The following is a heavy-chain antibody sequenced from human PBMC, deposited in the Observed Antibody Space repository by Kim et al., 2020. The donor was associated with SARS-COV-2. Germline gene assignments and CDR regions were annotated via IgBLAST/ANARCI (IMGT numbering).Heavy chain of an antibody. D-gene: IGHD3-10*01. CDR2: ISWDGGST. CDR1: GFTFDDYA. CDR3: AKGMVRGVISGGFDY. V-gene: IGHV3-43D*03. Sequence: GGPLRLSCAASGFTFDDYAMHWVRQAPGKGLEWVSLISWDGGSTYYADSVKGRFTISRDNSKNSLYLQMNSLRAEDTTLYYCAKGMVRGVISGGFDYWGQGTLVTVSS. J-gene: IGHJ4*02.